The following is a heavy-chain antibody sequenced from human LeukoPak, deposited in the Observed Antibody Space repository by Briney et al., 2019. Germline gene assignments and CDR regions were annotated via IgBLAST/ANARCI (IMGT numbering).Heavy chain of an antibody. J-gene: IGHJ3*02. CDR1: GFTFDDYA. CDR2: ISWNSGSI. V-gene: IGHV3-9*03. CDR3: AKDEFVASDFTGAFDI. D-gene: IGHD2-8*02. Sequence: GGSLRLSCAASGFTFDDYAMHWVRQAPGKGLEWVSGISWNSGSIGYADSVKGRFTISRDNAKSSLYLQMNSLRAEDMALYYCAKDEFVASDFTGAFDIWGQGTMVTISS.